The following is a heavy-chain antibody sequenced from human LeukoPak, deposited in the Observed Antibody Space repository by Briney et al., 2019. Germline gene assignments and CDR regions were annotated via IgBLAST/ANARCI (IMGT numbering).Heavy chain of an antibody. Sequence: GGSLRLSCAASGFTFDDYAMHWVRQAPGKGLEWVSGISWNSGSIGYADSVKGRFTISRDNAKNSLYLQMNSLRAEDTALYYCAKDTSHYYGSGSYLGYWGQGTLVTVSS. V-gene: IGHV3-9*01. CDR3: AKDTSHYYGSGSYLGY. J-gene: IGHJ4*02. D-gene: IGHD3-10*01. CDR1: GFTFDDYA. CDR2: ISWNSGSI.